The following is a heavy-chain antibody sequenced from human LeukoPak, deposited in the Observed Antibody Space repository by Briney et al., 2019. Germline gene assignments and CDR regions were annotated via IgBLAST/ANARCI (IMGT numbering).Heavy chain of an antibody. D-gene: IGHD6-19*01. CDR2: IYYSGNT. V-gene: IGHV4-59*08. CDR3: ARRSATSGWSLLEY. J-gene: IGHJ4*02. Sequence: SQTLALTGTVSGGSISNYYWSWIRQPPGKGLEWIGYIYYSGNTNYNPSLKSRVTISVDTSKNHFSLKLSSVTAADTAVYYCARRSATSGWSLLEYWGQGTLVTVSS. CDR1: GGSISNYY.